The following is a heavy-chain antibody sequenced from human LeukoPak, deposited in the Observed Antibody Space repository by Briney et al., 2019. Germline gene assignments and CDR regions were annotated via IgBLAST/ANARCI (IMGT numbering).Heavy chain of an antibody. CDR3: ASLFPELNLVGATRGLDY. CDR1: GGSISSNNYY. D-gene: IGHD1-26*01. V-gene: IGHV4-39*07. Sequence: SETLSLTCTVSGGSISSNNYYWGWIRQPPGKGLEWIVSIYYSGSTYYNPSLKSRVTISVDTSKNQFSLKLSSVTAADTAVYYCASLFPELNLVGATRGLDYWGQGTLVTVSS. CDR2: IYYSGST. J-gene: IGHJ4*02.